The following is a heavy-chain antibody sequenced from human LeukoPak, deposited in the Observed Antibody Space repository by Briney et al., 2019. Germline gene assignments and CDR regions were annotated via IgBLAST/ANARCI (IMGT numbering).Heavy chain of an antibody. V-gene: IGHV3-23*01. CDR3: AKVGVPATGGFHD. Sequence: GGSLRLSCAASGVTFSNHGMNWVRQAPGKGLEWVASFSGRGGSTYYADSVKGRFTIARDNSKNTLYLQINTLRAQDTAIYYCAKVGVPATGGFHDWGQGTLVTVSS. CDR1: GVTFSNHG. CDR2: FSGRGGST. D-gene: IGHD6-13*01. J-gene: IGHJ1*01.